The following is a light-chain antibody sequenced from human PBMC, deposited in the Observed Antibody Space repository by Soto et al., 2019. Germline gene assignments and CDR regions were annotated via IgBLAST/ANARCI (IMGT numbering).Light chain of an antibody. CDR3: QSYDSSLSGFYV. CDR1: SSNIGSHT. CDR2: GNS. V-gene: IGLV1-40*01. Sequence: QSVLTQPPSASGTPGQRVTISCSGSSSNIGSHTVNWYQQLPGTAPRLLIYGNSNRPSGVPDRFSGSKSGTSASLAITGLQAEDGADYYCQSYDSSLSGFYVFGTGTKVTVL. J-gene: IGLJ1*01.